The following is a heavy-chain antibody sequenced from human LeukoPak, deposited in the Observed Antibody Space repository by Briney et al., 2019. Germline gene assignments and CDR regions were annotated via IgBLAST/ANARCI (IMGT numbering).Heavy chain of an antibody. CDR1: GFTFSNYW. D-gene: IGHD4-17*01. J-gene: IGHJ5*02. V-gene: IGHV3-7*01. CDR2: INQGESEK. CDR3: MRGHYGDYA. Sequence: GGSLRLSCAASGFTFSNYWMSWVRQAPGKGLEWVANINQGESEKYYVDFVKGRFTISRDNAKNSLYLEMNSLRAEDTAMYYCMRGHYGDYAWGQGSLVTVSS.